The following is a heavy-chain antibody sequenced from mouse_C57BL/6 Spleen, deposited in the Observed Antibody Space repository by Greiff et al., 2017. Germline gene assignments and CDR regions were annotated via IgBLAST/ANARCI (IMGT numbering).Heavy chain of an antibody. CDR2: INYDGSST. D-gene: IGHD1-1*01. CDR1: GFTFSDYY. J-gene: IGHJ1*03. V-gene: IGHV5-16*01. Sequence: DVKLVESEGGLVQPGSSMKLSCTASGFTFSDYYMAWVRQVPEKGLEWVANINYDGSSTYYLDSLKSRFIISRDNAKNILYLQMSSLKSEDTATYYCARDRGIITTVVDWYFDVWGTGTTVTVSS. CDR3: ARDRGIITTVVDWYFDV.